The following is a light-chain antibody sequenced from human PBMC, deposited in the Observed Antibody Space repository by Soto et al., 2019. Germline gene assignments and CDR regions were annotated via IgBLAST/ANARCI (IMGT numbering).Light chain of an antibody. Sequence: QSVLTQPPSASGSPGQSVTISCTGTSSDVGAYNYVSWYRQHPGKAPKLMIYEVTKRPSGVPDRFSGSKSGNTASLTVSGLQAEDEADYYCSSYAGSNNYVFGAGTQLTVL. CDR2: EVT. CDR1: SSDVGAYNY. V-gene: IGLV2-8*01. J-gene: IGLJ7*01. CDR3: SSYAGSNNYV.